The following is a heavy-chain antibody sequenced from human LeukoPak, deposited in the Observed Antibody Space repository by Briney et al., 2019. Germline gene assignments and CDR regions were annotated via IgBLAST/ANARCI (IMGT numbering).Heavy chain of an antibody. V-gene: IGHV1-18*01. CDR3: ARDFQQWLVNNFFDP. J-gene: IGHJ5*02. CDR1: GYTFTSYG. CDR2: ISAYNGNT. D-gene: IGHD6-19*01. Sequence: ASVKVSCKASGYTFTSYGISWVRQAPGQGLEWMGWISAYNGNTNYAQDLQGRLTMTTDTSTSTAYMELRSLRSDDTAVYYCARDFQQWLVNNFFDPWGQGTLVTVSS.